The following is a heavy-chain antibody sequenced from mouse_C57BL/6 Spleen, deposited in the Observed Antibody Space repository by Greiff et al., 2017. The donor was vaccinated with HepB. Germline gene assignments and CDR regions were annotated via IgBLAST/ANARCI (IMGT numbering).Heavy chain of an antibody. V-gene: IGHV3-6*01. CDR1: GYSITSGYY. Sequence: ESGPGLVKPSQSLSLTCSVTGYSITSGYYWNWIRQFPGNQLEWMGYISYDGSNNYNPSLKNRISITRDTSKNQFFLKLNSVTTEDTATYYCAREFVTTVVARSNWYFDVWGTGTTVTVSS. D-gene: IGHD1-1*01. CDR3: AREFVTTVVARSNWYFDV. CDR2: ISYDGSN. J-gene: IGHJ1*03.